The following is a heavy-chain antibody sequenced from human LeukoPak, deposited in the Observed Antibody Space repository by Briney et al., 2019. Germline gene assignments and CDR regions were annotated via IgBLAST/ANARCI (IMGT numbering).Heavy chain of an antibody. CDR3: ARGLSGYASSLGY. V-gene: IGHV3-74*01. CDR1: GFTFSSYW. CDR2: INSDGSST. Sequence: GGSLRLSCAASGFTFSSYWMHWVRQAPGKGLVWVSRINSDGSSTNYADSVRGRFSISRDNAKNTLYLHMNSLRADDTAVYYCARGLSGYASSLGYWGQGTLVTVSS. D-gene: IGHD2-2*01. J-gene: IGHJ4*02.